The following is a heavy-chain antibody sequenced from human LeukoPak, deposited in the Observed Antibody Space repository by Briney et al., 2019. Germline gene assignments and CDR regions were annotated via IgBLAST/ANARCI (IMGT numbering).Heavy chain of an antibody. J-gene: IGHJ4*02. V-gene: IGHV4-61*01. D-gene: IGHD3-22*01. CDR2: IYYSGST. CDR3: ARVPTYYYDCSGYYFGPEIDY. Sequence: PSETLSLTCTVSGGSVSSGSYYWSWIRQPPGKGLEWIGYIYYSGSTNYNPSLKSRVTISVDTSKNQFSLKLSSVTAADTAVYYCARVPTYYYDCSGYYFGPEIDYWGQGTLVTVSS. CDR1: GGSVSSGSYY.